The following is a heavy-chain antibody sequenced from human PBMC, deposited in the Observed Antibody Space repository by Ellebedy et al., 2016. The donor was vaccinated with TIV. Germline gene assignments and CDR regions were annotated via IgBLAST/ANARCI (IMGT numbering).Heavy chain of an antibody. D-gene: IGHD3-3*01. Sequence: PGGSLRLSCAASGFTFSSYGMHWVRQAPGKGLEWVAVIWYDGSNKYYADSVKGRFTISRDNSKNTLYLQMNSLRAEDTAVYYCARDVTIFGVVMANNWFDPWGQGTLVTVSS. V-gene: IGHV3-33*08. CDR3: ARDVTIFGVVMANNWFDP. CDR2: IWYDGSNK. J-gene: IGHJ5*02. CDR1: GFTFSSYG.